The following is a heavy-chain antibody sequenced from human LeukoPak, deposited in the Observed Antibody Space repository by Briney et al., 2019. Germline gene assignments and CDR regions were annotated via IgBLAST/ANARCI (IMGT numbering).Heavy chain of an antibody. CDR2: IKQDGSEK. CDR3: ARSARLMKGVVEVTALDD. J-gene: IGHJ4*02. Sequence: GGSLRLSCAASGFTFSSYWMSWVRQAPGKGLEWVANIKQDGSEKYYVDSVKGRFTIARDNAKNSVYLEINSLRADDTAVYYCARSARLMKGVVEVTALDDWGQGTLVTVSS. D-gene: IGHD3-3*01. CDR1: GFTFSSYW. V-gene: IGHV3-7*01.